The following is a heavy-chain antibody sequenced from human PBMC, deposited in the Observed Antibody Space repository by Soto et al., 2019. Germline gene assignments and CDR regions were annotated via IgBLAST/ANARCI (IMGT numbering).Heavy chain of an antibody. Sequence: VASVKVSCKASGYTFTSYGISWVRQAPGQGLEWMGWISAYNGNTNYAQKLQGRVTMTTDTSTSTAYMELRSLRSDDTAVYYCARDRGGDFWSGYFGPTYYYYGMDVWGQGTTVTVSS. CDR1: GYTFTSYG. J-gene: IGHJ6*02. CDR3: ARDRGGDFWSGYFGPTYYYYGMDV. CDR2: ISAYNGNT. V-gene: IGHV1-18*04. D-gene: IGHD3-3*01.